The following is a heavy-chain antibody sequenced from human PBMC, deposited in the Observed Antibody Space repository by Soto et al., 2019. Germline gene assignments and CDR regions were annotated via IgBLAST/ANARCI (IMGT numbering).Heavy chain of an antibody. CDR3: AKDPATSSSDAFDI. V-gene: IGHV3-48*03. J-gene: IGHJ3*02. Sequence: VGSLRLSCAASGFTFSSYELNWVRQAPGKGLEWVSYISNSGSTIYYAVPVQGRFAISRDNAKNSLYLQMNSLRAEDTALYYCAKDPATSSSDAFDIWGQGTMVTVSS. D-gene: IGHD6-13*01. CDR2: ISNSGSTI. CDR1: GFTFSSYE.